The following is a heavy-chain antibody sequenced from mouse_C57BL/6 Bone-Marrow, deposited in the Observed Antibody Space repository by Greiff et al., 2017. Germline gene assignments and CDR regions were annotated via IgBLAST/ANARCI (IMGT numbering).Heavy chain of an antibody. J-gene: IGHJ2*01. D-gene: IGHD1-1*01. Sequence: VQLKESGAELVRPGTSVKMSCTASGFTFTNYWIGWAKQRPGHGLEWIGFLYPGGGYTNYNEKFKGKVTLTADKSSSTAYLRFSSLTAEDSSIYDCARHYYGSSYGYWGQGTTLTVSS. CDR2: LYPGGGYT. V-gene: IGHV1-63*01. CDR3: ARHYYGSSYGY. CDR1: GFTFTNYW.